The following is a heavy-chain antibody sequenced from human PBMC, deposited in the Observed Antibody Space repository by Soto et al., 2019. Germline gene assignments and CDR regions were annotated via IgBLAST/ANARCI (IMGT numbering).Heavy chain of an antibody. D-gene: IGHD6-19*01. CDR2: IWYDGSNK. Sequence: GGSMRLSCTTSGFNFNTYGMHWVSQDKGKGLEWVAIIWYDGSNKYYADSVKGRFTISRDNSKNTLYLQMNSLRAEDTAVYYCAKNSGSCWINKPNCGMDVWGQGTTVTVSS. J-gene: IGHJ6*02. V-gene: IGHV3-33*06. CDR3: AKNSGSCWINKPNCGMDV. CDR1: GFNFNTYG.